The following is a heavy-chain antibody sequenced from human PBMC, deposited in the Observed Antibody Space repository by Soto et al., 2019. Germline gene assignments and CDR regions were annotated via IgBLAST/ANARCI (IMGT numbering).Heavy chain of an antibody. Sequence: QVQLAASGGGVVQSGRSLRLSCAASGFTFSNYIMHWVRQAPGKGLEWVAVILDDGNNKYYADSVKGRFTISRDNSKNTLYLQMNSLRTEDTAVYYCARDDEGGSYCDLGYWGQGTLVTVSS. CDR2: ILDDGNNK. CDR3: ARDDEGGSYCDLGY. D-gene: IGHD3-10*01. J-gene: IGHJ4*02. CDR1: GFTFSNYI. V-gene: IGHV3-30-3*01.